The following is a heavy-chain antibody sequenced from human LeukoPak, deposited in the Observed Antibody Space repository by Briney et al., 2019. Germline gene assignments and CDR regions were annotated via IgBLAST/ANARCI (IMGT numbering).Heavy chain of an antibody. CDR2: ISASGGST. Sequence: GGSLRLSCAASGFTFSSSAMSWVRQVPGKGLEWVSGISASGGSTSYADSVRGRFTISRDNSKNTLYVQMNSLRDEDTAVYYCAKDKGGKPPPTLASWGQGTLATASS. J-gene: IGHJ4*02. V-gene: IGHV3-23*01. CDR3: AKDKGGKPPPTLAS. CDR1: GFTFSSSA. D-gene: IGHD3-16*01.